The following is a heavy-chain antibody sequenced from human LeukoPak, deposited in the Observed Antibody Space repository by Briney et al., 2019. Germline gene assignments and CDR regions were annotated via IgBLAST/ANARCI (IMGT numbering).Heavy chain of an antibody. CDR2: IHYSGNT. J-gene: IGHJ4*02. V-gene: IGHV4-39*01. CDR3: ARDFGDYRVDY. Sequence: SETLSLTRTVSGGSISSSNYYWGWIRQPPGKGLEWIGTIHYSGNTYYNPSLKSRVAISVDTSKNQFSLRLSSVTAADTAVYYCARDFGDYRVDYWGQGTLVTASS. D-gene: IGHD4-17*01. CDR1: GGSISSSNYY.